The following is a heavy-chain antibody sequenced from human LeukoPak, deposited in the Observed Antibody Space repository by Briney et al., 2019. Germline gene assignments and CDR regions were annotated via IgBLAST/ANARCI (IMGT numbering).Heavy chain of an antibody. CDR3: AKKSPDSSGNPAYD. CDR1: GFTFSDYW. J-gene: IGHJ4*02. CDR2: INTDGSIT. V-gene: IGHV3-74*01. D-gene: IGHD4-23*01. Sequence: GGSLRLSCAASGFTFSDYWIHWVRQAPGKGLVWVSRINTDGSITNYADSVKGRFSISRDNAKNTLYLQMNSLRAEDTAVYYCAKKSPDSSGNPAYDWGQGTLVTVSS.